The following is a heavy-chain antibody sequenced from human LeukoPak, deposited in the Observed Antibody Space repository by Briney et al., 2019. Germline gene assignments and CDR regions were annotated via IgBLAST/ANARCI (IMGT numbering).Heavy chain of an antibody. CDR1: GYTFTSYY. D-gene: IGHD6-19*01. CDR2: INPSCGST. Sequence: GASVKVSCKASGYTFTSYYVHWVRQAPGQGLEWMGIINPSCGSTTYAQQFQGRVIMTRDTSTSTVYMELSSLRSEDTAVYYCARVLGERTYSSGYDYWGQGTLVTVSS. J-gene: IGHJ4*02. V-gene: IGHV1-46*01. CDR3: ARVLGERTYSSGYDY.